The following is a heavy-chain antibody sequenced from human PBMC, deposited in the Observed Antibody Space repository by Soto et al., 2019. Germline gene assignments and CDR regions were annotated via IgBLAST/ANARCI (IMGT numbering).Heavy chain of an antibody. CDR1: GYTFTSYG. J-gene: IGHJ3*02. D-gene: IGHD2-2*01. Sequence: QVQLVQSGAEVKKPGASVKVSCKASGYTFTSYGISWVRQAPGQGLEWMGWISAYNGNTNYAQKLQGRVTMTTDTSTSTAYMELRSLRSDDTAVYYCARAPIVVVPAAMIPGPGAFDIWGQGTMVTVSS. V-gene: IGHV1-18*01. CDR2: ISAYNGNT. CDR3: ARAPIVVVPAAMIPGPGAFDI.